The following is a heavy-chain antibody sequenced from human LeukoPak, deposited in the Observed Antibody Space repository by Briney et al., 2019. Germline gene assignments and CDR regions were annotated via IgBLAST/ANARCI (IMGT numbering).Heavy chain of an antibody. V-gene: IGHV3-30-3*01. D-gene: IGHD1-26*01. CDR3: ARDKLKVGIYWFDP. Sequence: GGSLGLSCAASGFPFSSYAMHWVRPAPGKGLEWVAVISYDGSNKYYADSVKGRFTISRDNSKNTLYLQMNSLRAEDTAVYYCARDKLKVGIYWFDPWGQGTLVTVSS. CDR1: GFPFSSYA. CDR2: ISYDGSNK. J-gene: IGHJ5*02.